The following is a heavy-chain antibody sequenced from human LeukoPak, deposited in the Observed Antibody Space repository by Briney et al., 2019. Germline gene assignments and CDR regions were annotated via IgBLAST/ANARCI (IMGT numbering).Heavy chain of an antibody. CDR2: INTNSGVT. CDR1: GLTFTGVNY. Sequence: ASVKVSCKASGLTFTGVNYIHWVRQVPGQGSEWMGWINTNSGVTDYARKFQGRVTMTRDTSISTAYMELYRLTSDDTAMYYCTRDRLSKWFDPWGQGTLVTVSS. V-gene: IGHV1-2*02. J-gene: IGHJ5*02. D-gene: IGHD5-12*01. CDR3: TRDRLSKWFDP.